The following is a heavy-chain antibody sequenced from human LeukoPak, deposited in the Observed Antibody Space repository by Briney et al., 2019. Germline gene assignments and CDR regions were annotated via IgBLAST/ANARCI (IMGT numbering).Heavy chain of an antibody. J-gene: IGHJ6*02. V-gene: IGHV4-59*12. D-gene: IGHD3-22*01. CDR1: GGSISSYY. CDR3: ARGRTYYYDTSGYYPSIYYGMDV. Sequence: SETLSLTCTVSGGSISSYYWSWIRQPPGKGLEWIGYIYYSGSTNYNPSLKSRVTISVDTSKNQFSLKLSSVTAADTAVYYCARGRTYYYDTSGYYPSIYYGMDVWGQGTTVIVSS. CDR2: IYYSGST.